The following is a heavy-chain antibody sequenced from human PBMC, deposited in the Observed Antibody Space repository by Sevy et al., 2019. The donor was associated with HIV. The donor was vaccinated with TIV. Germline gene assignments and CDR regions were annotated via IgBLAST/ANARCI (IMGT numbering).Heavy chain of an antibody. CDR3: ATEHHPGDY. Sequence: GESLKISCAASGFIFGDYWMSWVHQAPGKGLEWVADIKQDGSEKYYVDSVKGRFTISRDNAKNSLYLQMNSLRADDTAMYYCATEHHPGDYWDQGTLVTVSS. J-gene: IGHJ4*02. V-gene: IGHV3-7*03. CDR1: GFIFGDYW. CDR2: IKQDGSEK.